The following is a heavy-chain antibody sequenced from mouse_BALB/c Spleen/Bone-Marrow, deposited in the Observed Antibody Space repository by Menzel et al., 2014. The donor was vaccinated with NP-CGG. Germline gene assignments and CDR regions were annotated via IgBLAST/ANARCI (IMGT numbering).Heavy chain of an antibody. J-gene: IGHJ2*01. D-gene: IGHD4-1*01. CDR3: ARGGGWDRGDFDY. CDR2: ISSGGNKI. V-gene: IGHV5-17*02. Sequence: EVQVVESGGGLVQPGGSRKLSCAASGFTFSSFGTHWVRQAPEKGLEWVAYISSGGNKIYYVDTAKGRFTISRDNPKNTLFLQMTSLRSEDTAMYYCARGGGWDRGDFDYWGQGTTLTVPS. CDR1: GFTFSSFG.